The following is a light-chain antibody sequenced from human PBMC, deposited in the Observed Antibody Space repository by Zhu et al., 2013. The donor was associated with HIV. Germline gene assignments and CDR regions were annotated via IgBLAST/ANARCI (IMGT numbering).Light chain of an antibody. CDR1: SSDVGGYNY. V-gene: IGLV2-8*01. CDR2: EVS. CDR3: CSYGGSRSYFV. Sequence: QSALTQPPSASGSPGQSVTISCTGTSSDVGGYNYVSWYQQHPGKAPKLMIYEVSKRPSAVPDRFSGSKSGNTASLTISGLQAEDEADYYCCSYGGSRSYFVYGTGTTVSVL. J-gene: IGLJ1*01.